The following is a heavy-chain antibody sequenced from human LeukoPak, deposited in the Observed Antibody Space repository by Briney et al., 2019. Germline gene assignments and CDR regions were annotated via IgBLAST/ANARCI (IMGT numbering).Heavy chain of an antibody. Sequence: SETLSLTCTVSGDSISSYYWSWIRQPPGMRLEWIGYIYYSGSTNYNPSLKSRVTILVDTSKNQFSLELSSVTAADTAVYYCARGGSWYRFDSWGQGTLVTVSS. D-gene: IGHD6-13*01. CDR2: IYYSGST. CDR3: ARGGSWYRFDS. CDR1: GDSISSYY. V-gene: IGHV4-59*01. J-gene: IGHJ4*02.